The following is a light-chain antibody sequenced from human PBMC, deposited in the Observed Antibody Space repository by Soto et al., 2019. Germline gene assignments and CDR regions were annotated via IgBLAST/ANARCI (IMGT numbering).Light chain of an antibody. J-gene: IGLJ2*01. CDR3: QTWGTATVV. V-gene: IGLV4-69*01. Sequence: QSVLTQSPSASASLGASVKLTCTLSSGHSSYAIAWHQQQPEKGPRYLMKLNNDGSHNKGDGIPDRFSGSSSGAERYLTISSLQSEDEADYYCQTWGTATVVFGGGTKLTVL. CDR1: SGHSSYA. CDR2: LNNDGSH.